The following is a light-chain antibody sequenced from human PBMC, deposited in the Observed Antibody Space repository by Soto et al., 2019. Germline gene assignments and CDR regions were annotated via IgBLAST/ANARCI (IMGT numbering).Light chain of an antibody. J-gene: IGLJ1*01. CDR1: SSNIGEGYD. Sequence: QAVVTQPSSVSGAPGQRVTISCTGSSSNIGEGYDVHWFQQVPGTAPKLLLYGDNNRPSGVPDRFSGSKSGTSASLAITGLQAEDEADYYCQSYDNSLSAYVFGTGTKVTVL. V-gene: IGLV1-40*01. CDR2: GDN. CDR3: QSYDNSLSAYV.